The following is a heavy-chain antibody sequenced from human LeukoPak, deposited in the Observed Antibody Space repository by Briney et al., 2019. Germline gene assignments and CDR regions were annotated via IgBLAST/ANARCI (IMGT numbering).Heavy chain of an antibody. J-gene: IGHJ4*02. CDR2: INPNSGGT. CDR1: GYTFTGYY. CDR3: ARGRTVFFYDSSGYYYAY. V-gene: IGHV1-2*02. Sequence: ASVKVSCKASGYTFTGYYMHWVRQAPGQGLEWMGWINPNSGGTNYAQKFQGRVTMTRDTSIGTAYMELSRLRSDDTAVYYCARGRTVFFYDSSGYYYAYWGQGTLVTVSS. D-gene: IGHD3-22*01.